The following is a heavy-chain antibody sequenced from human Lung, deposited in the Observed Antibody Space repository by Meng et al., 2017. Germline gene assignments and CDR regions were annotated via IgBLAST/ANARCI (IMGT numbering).Heavy chain of an antibody. D-gene: IGHD6-25*01. CDR2: INPKSGDT. V-gene: IGHV1-2*06. J-gene: IGHJ4*02. CDR1: GYNFPDYY. Sequence: GGEVKKPGAQGKVSCKPSGYNFPDYYIHWVRRAPGQGLEWMGRINPKSGDTHYAQKFQARVTMTGDTSISTAYMELSGLRSDDTAMYYCARDEDISAAGKLFGDYWGQGTLVTVSS. CDR3: ARDEDISAAGKLFGDY.